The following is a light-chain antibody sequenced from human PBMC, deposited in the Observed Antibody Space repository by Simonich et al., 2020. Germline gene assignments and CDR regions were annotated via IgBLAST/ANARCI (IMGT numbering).Light chain of an antibody. CDR1: KVGDKY. CDR2: QDS. CDR3: QAWDSSTVV. J-gene: IGLJ2*01. V-gene: IGLV3-1*01. Sequence: SYELTQPPSVSVSPGQTASITCSGDKVGDKYACWYQQKPGQSPVLVIDQDSKRASGLPERFSCSNSGNTATLTISGTQAMDEADYYCQAWDSSTVVFGGGTKLTVL.